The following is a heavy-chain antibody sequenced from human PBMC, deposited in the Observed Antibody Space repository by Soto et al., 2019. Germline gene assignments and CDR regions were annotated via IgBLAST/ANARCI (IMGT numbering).Heavy chain of an antibody. V-gene: IGHV3-7*01. CDR3: ARVSYGDYGGGYSYYMDV. D-gene: IGHD4-17*01. Sequence: GGSLRLSCAASGFTFSNYWMSWVRQAPGKGLEWVANIKQDGSEKYYVDSVKGRITISRDNAKNSLYLQMNSLRAEDTAVYYCARVSYGDYGGGYSYYMDVWGKGTTVTVSS. J-gene: IGHJ6*03. CDR1: GFTFSNYW. CDR2: IKQDGSEK.